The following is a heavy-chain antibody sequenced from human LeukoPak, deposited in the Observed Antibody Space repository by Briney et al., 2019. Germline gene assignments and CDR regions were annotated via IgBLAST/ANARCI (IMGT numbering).Heavy chain of an antibody. D-gene: IGHD3-22*01. CDR3: ARRGYYYDSSGNYGMDV. Sequence: PSETLSLTCSFSVGSIISSSYYWTWIRQSPGKGLEWIGSIHYSGSTYYNPSLKSRLTISVDTSKNQFSLKLSSVTAADTAVYYCARRGYYYDSSGNYGMDVWGQGTTVTVSS. V-gene: IGHV4-39*01. CDR1: VGSIISSSYY. CDR2: IHYSGST. J-gene: IGHJ6*02.